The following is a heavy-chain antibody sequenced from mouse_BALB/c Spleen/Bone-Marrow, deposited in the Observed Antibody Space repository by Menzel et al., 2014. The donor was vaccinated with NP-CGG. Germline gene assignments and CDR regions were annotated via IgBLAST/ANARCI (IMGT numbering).Heavy chain of an antibody. CDR1: GFSLTSYG. CDR3: ARDNGYYVDYAMDY. CDR2: IWAGGST. Sequence: VKLVESGPGLVAPSQSLSITCTVSGFSLTSYGVHWVRQPPGKGLEWLGAIWAGGSTNYNSALMSRLSISKDNSKSQVFLKMNSLQTDDTAMYYCARDNGYYVDYAMDYWGQGTSVTVSS. D-gene: IGHD2-3*01. V-gene: IGHV2-9*02. J-gene: IGHJ4*01.